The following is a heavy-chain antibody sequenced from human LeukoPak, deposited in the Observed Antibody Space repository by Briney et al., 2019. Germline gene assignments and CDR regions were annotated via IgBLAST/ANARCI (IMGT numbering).Heavy chain of an antibody. CDR3: ARDPDGGNSPMTDY. CDR2: INTNAANP. D-gene: IGHD4-23*01. Sequence: ASVKVSCKASGYTFTTFALIWVRQAAGQGLEWMGWINTNAANPTYAQAFTGRFVLSLDTSVSTSYLQISSLKTEDTAVYYCARDPDGGNSPMTDYWGQGTLVTVSS. V-gene: IGHV7-4-1*02. J-gene: IGHJ4*02. CDR1: GYTFTTFA.